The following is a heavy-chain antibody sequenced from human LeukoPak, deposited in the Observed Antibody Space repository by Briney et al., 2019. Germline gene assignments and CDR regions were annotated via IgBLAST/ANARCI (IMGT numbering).Heavy chain of an antibody. CDR3: ARNFYYDSSGQTYYFDY. Sequence: GASVKVSCKASGYTFTSYYMHWVRQAPGQGLEWMGIINPSGGSTSYAQKFQGRVTMTRDMSTSTVYMELSSLRSEDTAVYYCARNFYYDSSGQTYYFDYWGQGTLVTVSS. CDR2: INPSGGST. J-gene: IGHJ4*02. D-gene: IGHD3-22*01. V-gene: IGHV1-46*01. CDR1: GYTFTSYY.